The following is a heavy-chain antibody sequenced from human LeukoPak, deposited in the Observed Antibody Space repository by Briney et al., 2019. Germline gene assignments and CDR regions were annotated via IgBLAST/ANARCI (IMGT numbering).Heavy chain of an antibody. Sequence: GGSLRLSCAASGFTFSTYWMHWVRQAPGKGLLWVSRIYGDGSSTSYADSVKGRFTISRDNAKNTLYLQMNSLRAEDTAVYYCARDGYSYGYGAFDIWGQGTMVTVFS. J-gene: IGHJ3*02. CDR3: ARDGYSYGYGAFDI. V-gene: IGHV3-74*01. D-gene: IGHD5-18*01. CDR2: IYGDGSST. CDR1: GFTFSTYW.